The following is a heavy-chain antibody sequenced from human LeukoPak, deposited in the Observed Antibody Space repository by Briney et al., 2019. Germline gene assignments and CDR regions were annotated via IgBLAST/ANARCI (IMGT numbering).Heavy chain of an antibody. D-gene: IGHD3-3*01. CDR3: ARAITIFGVVINYYYYYYMDV. V-gene: IGHV1-69*04. Sequence: ASVKVSCKASGGTFSSYAISWVRQAPGQGLEWMGRIIPILGIANYAQKFQGRVTITAGESTSTAYMELSSLRSEDTAVYYCARAITIFGVVINYYYYYYMDVWGKGTTVTVSS. J-gene: IGHJ6*03. CDR1: GGTFSSYA. CDR2: IIPILGIA.